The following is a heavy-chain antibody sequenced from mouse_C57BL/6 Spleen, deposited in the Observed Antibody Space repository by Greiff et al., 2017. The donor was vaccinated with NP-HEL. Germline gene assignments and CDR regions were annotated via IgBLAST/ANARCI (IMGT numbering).Heavy chain of an antibody. D-gene: IGHD1-1*01. Sequence: QVQLQQSGAELVKPGASVKLSCKASGYTFTSYWMQWVKQRPGQGLEWIGEIDPSDSYTNYNQKFKGKATLTVDTSSSTAYMQLSSLTSVDSAVYYCARHFITTPGAMDYWGHGTSVTVSS. J-gene: IGHJ4*01. CDR2: IDPSDSYT. V-gene: IGHV1-50*01. CDR1: GYTFTSYW. CDR3: ARHFITTPGAMDY.